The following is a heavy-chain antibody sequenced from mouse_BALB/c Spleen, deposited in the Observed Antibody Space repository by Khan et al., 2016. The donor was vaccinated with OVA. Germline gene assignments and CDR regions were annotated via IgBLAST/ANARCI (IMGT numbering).Heavy chain of an antibody. CDR2: IWADGST. Sequence: VQLQESGPGLVAPSQTLSITCTVSGYSLTSYGVHWVRQPPGKGLEWLGVIWADGSTNYYSAFMSRLSISKDNTKSQVFLKMNSLQTDATAMCDCASLVDIWGQGTTLTVSS. D-gene: IGHD1-3*01. CDR3: ASLVDI. J-gene: IGHJ2*01. CDR1: GYSLTSYG. V-gene: IGHV2-9*02.